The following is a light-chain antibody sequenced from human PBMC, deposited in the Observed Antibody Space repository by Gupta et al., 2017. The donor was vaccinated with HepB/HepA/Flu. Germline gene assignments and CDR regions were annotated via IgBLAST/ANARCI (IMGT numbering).Light chain of an antibody. CDR2: QDS. V-gene: IGLV3-1*01. J-gene: IGLJ1*01. Sequence: SYELTQPPSVSVSPGQTASITCSGDKLGDKYTCWYQQKPGQSPVLVIYQDSKRPSGIPERFSGSNSGNTATLTISATQAMDEADNYCQAWDSSTEVFGTGTKVTVL. CDR3: QAWDSSTEV. CDR1: KLGDKY.